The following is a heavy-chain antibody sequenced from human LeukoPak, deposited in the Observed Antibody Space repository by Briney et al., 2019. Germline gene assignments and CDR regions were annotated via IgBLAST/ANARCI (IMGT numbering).Heavy chain of an antibody. CDR3: ARGTGYSGYAFDY. D-gene: IGHD5-12*01. CDR2: IYYSGST. CDR1: GGSISSYY. Sequence: PSETLSLTCTVSGGSISSYYWSWTRQPPGKGLEWIGYIYYSGSTNYNPSLKSRVTISVDTSKNQFSLKLSSVTAADTAVYYCARGTGYSGYAFDYWGQGTLVTVSS. J-gene: IGHJ4*02. V-gene: IGHV4-59*08.